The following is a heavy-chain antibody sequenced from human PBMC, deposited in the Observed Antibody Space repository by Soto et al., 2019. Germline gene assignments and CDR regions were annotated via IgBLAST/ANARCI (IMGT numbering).Heavy chain of an antibody. J-gene: IGHJ5*02. CDR1: GDSICSGGYY. V-gene: IGHV4-31*03. CDR3: ARDKGSYYGLTRNWFDP. D-gene: IGHD3-10*01. Sequence: PSETPSRTCTVSGDSICSGGYYWSWIRQHPGKGLEWIGYIYYSGSTYYNPSLKSRVTISVDTSKNQFSLKLSSVTAADTAVYYCARDKGSYYGLTRNWFDPWGQGTLVTVSS. CDR2: IYYSGST.